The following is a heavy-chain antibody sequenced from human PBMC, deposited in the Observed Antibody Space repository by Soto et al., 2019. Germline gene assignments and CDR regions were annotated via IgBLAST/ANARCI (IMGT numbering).Heavy chain of an antibody. J-gene: IGHJ4*02. CDR1: GGSISSYY. D-gene: IGHD1-20*01. Sequence: PXATLWLPFTVSGGSISSYYWSWIRQPPGKGLEWIGYIYYSGSTNYNPSLKSRVTISVDTSKNQFSLKLSSVTAADTAVYYCERVSNTIVDYWGQRTLVTVSS. CDR2: IYYSGST. CDR3: ERVSNTIVDY. V-gene: IGHV4-59*01.